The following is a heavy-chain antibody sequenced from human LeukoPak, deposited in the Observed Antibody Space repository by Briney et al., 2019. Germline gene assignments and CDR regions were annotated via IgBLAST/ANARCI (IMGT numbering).Heavy chain of an antibody. D-gene: IGHD3-22*01. Sequence: ASVKVSCKASGYTFTSYGISWVRQAPGQGLEWMGWISAYNGNANYAQKLQGRVTMTTDTSTSTAYMELRSLRSDDTAVYYCARGYYDSSGYSWFDPWGQGTLVTVSS. J-gene: IGHJ5*02. CDR2: ISAYNGNA. CDR3: ARGYYDSSGYSWFDP. CDR1: GYTFTSYG. V-gene: IGHV1-18*01.